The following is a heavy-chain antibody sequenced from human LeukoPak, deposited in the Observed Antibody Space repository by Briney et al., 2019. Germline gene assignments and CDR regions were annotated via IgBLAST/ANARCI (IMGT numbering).Heavy chain of an antibody. CDR1: GYTLTELS. CDR2: FDPEDGET. CDR3: AIDTAMVEYYFDY. Sequence: ASVKVSCKVSGYTLTELSMHWVRQAPGKGQEWKGGFDPEDGETIYAQKFQGRVTMTEDTSTDTAYMELSSLRSEDTAVYYCAIDTAMVEYYFDYWGQGTLVTVSS. J-gene: IGHJ4*02. V-gene: IGHV1-24*01. D-gene: IGHD5-18*01.